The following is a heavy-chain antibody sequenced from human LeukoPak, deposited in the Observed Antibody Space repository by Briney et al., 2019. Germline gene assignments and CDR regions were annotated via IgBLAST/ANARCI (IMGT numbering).Heavy chain of an antibody. J-gene: IGHJ4*02. CDR3: ARVGAVAGEYFDY. CDR2: IYSGGST. CDR1: GFTVSSNY. V-gene: IGHV3-66*02. D-gene: IGHD6-19*01. Sequence: GGSLRLSSAASGFTVSSNYMSWVRQAPGKGLEWVSVIYSGGSTYYADSVKGRFTISRDNSKNTLYLQMNSLRAEDTAVYYCARVGAVAGEYFDYWGQGTLVTVSS.